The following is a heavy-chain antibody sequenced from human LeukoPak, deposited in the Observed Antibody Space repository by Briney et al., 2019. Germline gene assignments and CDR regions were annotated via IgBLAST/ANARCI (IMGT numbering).Heavy chain of an antibody. V-gene: IGHV4-31*03. J-gene: IGHJ4*02. D-gene: IGHD2-15*01. Sequence: SETLSLTCTVSLGSISSGGYYWSCLRQHPGEGLEWVGYIYYSGSTYYNPSLKSRVTISVDTSKNQFSLKLSSVTAADTAVYYCARGVACNGGSCYFDYWGQGTLVTVSS. CDR3: ARGVACNGGSCYFDY. CDR2: IYYSGST. CDR1: LGSISSGGYY.